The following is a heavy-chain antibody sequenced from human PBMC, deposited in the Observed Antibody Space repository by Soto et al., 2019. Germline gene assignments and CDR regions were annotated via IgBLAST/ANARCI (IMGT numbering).Heavy chain of an antibody. CDR2: INHSGST. Sequence: QVQLQQWGAGLLKPSETLSLTCAVYGGAFSGYYWSWIRQPPGKGLEWIGEINHSGSTNYNPSLKSRVTISVDTSKNQFSLKLSSVTAADTAVYYCARSGRSVLMVYLTSWGQGTLVTVSS. CDR1: GGAFSGYY. V-gene: IGHV4-34*01. CDR3: ARSGRSVLMVYLTS. D-gene: IGHD2-8*01. J-gene: IGHJ5*02.